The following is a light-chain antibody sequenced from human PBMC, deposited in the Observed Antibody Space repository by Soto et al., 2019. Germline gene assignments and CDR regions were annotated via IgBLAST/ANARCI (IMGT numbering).Light chain of an antibody. CDR2: GAS. Sequence: EIVLTQSPGTLSLSPGERATLSCRASQSVSSSYLAWYQQKPGQAPRLLIYGASSRATGIPDRFSGSGSGTAFTLTISRLEPEDFAVYYCQHYGSSPLTFGGGTKVEMK. CDR1: QSVSSSY. V-gene: IGKV3-20*01. J-gene: IGKJ4*01. CDR3: QHYGSSPLT.